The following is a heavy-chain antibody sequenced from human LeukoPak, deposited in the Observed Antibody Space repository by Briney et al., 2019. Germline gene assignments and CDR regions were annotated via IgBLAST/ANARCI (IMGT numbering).Heavy chain of an antibody. CDR3: ARDVRISPYYYYGMDV. J-gene: IGHJ6*02. CDR1: GGSISSYY. Sequence: SETLSLTCTVSGGSISSYYWSWIRQPPGKGLEWIGYIYYSGSTIYNPSLKSRVTISVDTSKNQFSLKLSSVTAADTAVYYCARDVRISPYYYYGMDVWGQGTTVTVSS. CDR2: IYYSGST. V-gene: IGHV4-59*01. D-gene: IGHD1-14*01.